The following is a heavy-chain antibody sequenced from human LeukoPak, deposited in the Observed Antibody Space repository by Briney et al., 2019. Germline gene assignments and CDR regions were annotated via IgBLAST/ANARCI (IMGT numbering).Heavy chain of an antibody. V-gene: IGHV4-39*07. CDR1: GGSISSSSYY. CDR3: ARVNQVTTQHYYYMDV. J-gene: IGHJ6*03. CDR2: FYYSGST. D-gene: IGHD4-17*01. Sequence: SETLSLTCTVVSGGSISSSSYYWGWIRQPPGKGLEWIGSFYYSGSTYYNPSLKSRVTISVDTSKNQFSLKLSSVTAADTAVYYCARVNQVTTQHYYYMDVWGKGTTVTVSS.